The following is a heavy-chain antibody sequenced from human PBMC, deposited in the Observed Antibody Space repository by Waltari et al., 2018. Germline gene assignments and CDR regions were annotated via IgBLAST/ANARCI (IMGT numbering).Heavy chain of an antibody. J-gene: IGHJ3*02. CDR2: ISSSSSYI. D-gene: IGHD6-19*01. V-gene: IGHV3-21*01. Sequence: LEWVSSISSSSSYIYYADSVKGRFTISRDNAKNSLYLQMNSLRAEDTAVYYCARTVGSSGWSPDAFDIWGQGTMVTVSS. CDR3: ARTVGSSGWSPDAFDI.